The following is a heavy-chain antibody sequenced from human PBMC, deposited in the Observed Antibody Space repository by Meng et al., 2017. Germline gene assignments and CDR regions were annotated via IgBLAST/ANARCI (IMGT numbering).Heavy chain of an antibody. Sequence: ITLKGSVPTLVKPTQTLALTCTFSGFSLSTSGVGVGWIRQPPGKALEWLALIYWDDDKRYSPSLKSRLTITKDTSKNQVVLTMTNMDPVDTATYYCAHRRGDSREGWFDPWGQGTLVTVSS. D-gene: IGHD2-21*02. CDR1: GFSLSTSGVG. CDR3: AHRRGDSREGWFDP. CDR2: IYWDDDK. J-gene: IGHJ5*02. V-gene: IGHV2-5*02.